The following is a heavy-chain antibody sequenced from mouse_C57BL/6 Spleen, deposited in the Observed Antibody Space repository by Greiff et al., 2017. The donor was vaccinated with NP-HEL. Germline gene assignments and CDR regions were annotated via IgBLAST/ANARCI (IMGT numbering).Heavy chain of an antibody. J-gene: IGHJ4*01. CDR2: ISNGGGST. CDR1: GFTFSDYY. Sequence: EVKLVESGGGLVQPGGSLKLSCAASGFTFSDYYMYWVRQTPEKRLEWVAYISNGGGSTYYPDTVKGRFTISRDNAKNTLYLQLSRLKAEDTAMYYCARQAFKGAMDYWGQGTSVTVSS. V-gene: IGHV5-12*01. CDR3: ARQAFKGAMDY.